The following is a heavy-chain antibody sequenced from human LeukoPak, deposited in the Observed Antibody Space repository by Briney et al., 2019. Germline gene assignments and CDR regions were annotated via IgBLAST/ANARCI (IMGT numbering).Heavy chain of an antibody. Sequence: ASVKVSCKASGYTFTNYGISRVRQAPGQGLEWMGWVSAHADDTNYVQKFRGRITMTTDTSTSTAYVELRSLRSDDTAVYYCARDQRTYDAFDIWGQGTMVTVSS. V-gene: IGHV1-18*01. CDR2: VSAHADDT. J-gene: IGHJ3*02. CDR3: ARDQRTYDAFDI. CDR1: GYTFTNYG.